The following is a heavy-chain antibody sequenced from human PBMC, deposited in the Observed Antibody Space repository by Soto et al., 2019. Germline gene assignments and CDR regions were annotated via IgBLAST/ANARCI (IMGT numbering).Heavy chain of an antibody. J-gene: IGHJ6*02. Sequence: GGSLTLSCAASGFSISSYGMSWVRLAQGPGLGWVAAVSGSSGSTYYADSVKGRFTLSRDNSKNTLYLKMNSLRAEDTAVYYCAKDPVMVTARGDYYYGMDVWGQGTTVTVSS. V-gene: IGHV3-23*01. D-gene: IGHD2-21*02. CDR1: GFSISSYG. CDR3: AKDPVMVTARGDYYYGMDV. CDR2: VSGSSGST.